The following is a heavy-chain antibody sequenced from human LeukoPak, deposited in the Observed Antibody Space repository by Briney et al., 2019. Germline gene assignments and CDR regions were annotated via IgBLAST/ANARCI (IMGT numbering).Heavy chain of an antibody. CDR3: ARGGSSSWPYYYYYDMDV. D-gene: IGHD6-13*01. Sequence: AETLSLTCTVSGGSISSYYWSWIRQPPGKGLEWIGYIYYSGSTNYNPSLKSRVTISVDTSKNQFSLKLSSVTAADTAVYYCARGGSSSWPYYYYYDMDVWGKGTMVTVSS. CDR2: IYYSGST. V-gene: IGHV4-59*01. CDR1: GGSISSYY. J-gene: IGHJ6*03.